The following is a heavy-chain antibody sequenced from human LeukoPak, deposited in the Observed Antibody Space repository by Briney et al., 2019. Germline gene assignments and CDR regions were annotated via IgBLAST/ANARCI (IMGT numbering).Heavy chain of an antibody. Sequence: SETLSLTCAVYGGSFSGYYWSWIRQPPGKGLEWIGEINHSGSTSYNPSLKSRVTISVDTSKNQFSLKLSSVTAADTAVYYCARGLTDFDYWGQGTLVTVSS. D-gene: IGHD2-21*02. CDR3: ARGLTDFDY. V-gene: IGHV4-34*01. J-gene: IGHJ4*02. CDR1: GGSFSGYY. CDR2: INHSGST.